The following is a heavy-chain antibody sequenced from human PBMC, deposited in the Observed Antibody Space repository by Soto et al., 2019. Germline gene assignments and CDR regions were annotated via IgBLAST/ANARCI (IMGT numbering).Heavy chain of an antibody. CDR3: AREKGLNWTDDF. J-gene: IGHJ4*02. Sequence: SVKVSCKASGGTFSSYAISWVRQAPGQGLEWMGGIIPIFGTANYAQKFQGRVTITADESTSTAYMELSSLRSEDTAVYYCAREKGLNWTDDFWGQGTLVTVSS. CDR1: GGTFSSYA. V-gene: IGHV1-69*13. D-gene: IGHD1-1*01. CDR2: IIPIFGTA.